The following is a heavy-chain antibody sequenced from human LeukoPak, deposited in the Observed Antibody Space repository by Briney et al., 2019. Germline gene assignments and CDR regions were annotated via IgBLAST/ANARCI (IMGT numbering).Heavy chain of an antibody. Sequence: PGGSLRLSCAASGFTFSSYGMHWVRQAPGKGLEWVGRIKSKNDGGTADHGAPMEGRFTISRDDSKNMLYLQMNSLKTEDTAVYYCARGYSYGPSWGQGTTVTVSS. D-gene: IGHD5-18*01. V-gene: IGHV3-15*01. J-gene: IGHJ3*01. CDR3: ARGYSYGPS. CDR1: GFTFSSYG. CDR2: IKSKNDGGTA.